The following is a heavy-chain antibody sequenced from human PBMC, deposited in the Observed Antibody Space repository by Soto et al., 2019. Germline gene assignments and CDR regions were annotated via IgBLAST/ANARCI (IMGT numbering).Heavy chain of an antibody. CDR1: GGSISSYY. Sequence: SETLSLTCTVSGGSISSYYWSWIRQPAGKGLEWIGRIYTSGSSYYNPSLKSRVTMSVDTSKNQFSLKLRSVTAADTAVYYCAREKGYISGPKNFDYWGQGTLVTVSS. V-gene: IGHV4-4*07. CDR2: IYTSGSS. J-gene: IGHJ4*02. D-gene: IGHD5-12*01. CDR3: AREKGYISGPKNFDY.